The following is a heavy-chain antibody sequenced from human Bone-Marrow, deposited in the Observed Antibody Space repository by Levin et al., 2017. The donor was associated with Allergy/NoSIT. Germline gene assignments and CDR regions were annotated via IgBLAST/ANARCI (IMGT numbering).Heavy chain of an antibody. D-gene: IGHD3-22*01. J-gene: IGHJ4*02. CDR1: GGSISSANYY. Sequence: SCTVSGGSISSANYYWGWIRQSPGKGLEWIGSIYYSGSTYYNPSLKSRVTISVDTSNNQFSLNLSSVTAAAPTVYYCATAPREDYDSSGYYFFESWGQGNLVTVSS. V-gene: IGHV4-39*01. CDR2: IYYSGST. CDR3: ATAPREDYDSSGYYFFES.